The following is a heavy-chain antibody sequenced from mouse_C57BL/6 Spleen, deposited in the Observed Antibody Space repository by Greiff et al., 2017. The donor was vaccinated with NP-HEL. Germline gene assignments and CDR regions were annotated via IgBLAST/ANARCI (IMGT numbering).Heavy chain of an antibody. Sequence: VQLQQPGAELVMPGASVKLSCKASGYTFTSYWMHWVKQRPGQGLEWIGEIDPSDSYTNYNQKFKGKSTLTVDKSSSTAYMQLSSLTSEDSAVYYCARSEAAQAPYYFDYWGQGTTLTVSS. V-gene: IGHV1-69*01. CDR3: ARSEAAQAPYYFDY. CDR2: IDPSDSYT. J-gene: IGHJ2*01. CDR1: GYTFTSYW. D-gene: IGHD3-2*02.